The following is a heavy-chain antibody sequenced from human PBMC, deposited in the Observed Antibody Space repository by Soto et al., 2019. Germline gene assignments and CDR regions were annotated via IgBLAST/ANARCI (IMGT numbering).Heavy chain of an antibody. Sequence: QVQLVQSGAEVKKPGASVKVSCKASGYTFTSYAMHWLRQAPGQRLEWMGWINAGNGNTKYSQQFQDRGTITRDTSARTADLELSSLGSEDTAVYYCAYGAAELSWFYWGQGTLDTVSS. CDR3: AYGAAELSWFY. V-gene: IGHV1-3*01. CDR1: GYTFTSYA. CDR2: INAGNGNT. J-gene: IGHJ4*02. D-gene: IGHD3-16*02.